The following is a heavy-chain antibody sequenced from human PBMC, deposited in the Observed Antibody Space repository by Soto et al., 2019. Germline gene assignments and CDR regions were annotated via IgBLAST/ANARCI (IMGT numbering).Heavy chain of an antibody. CDR1: GGTFSNYG. J-gene: IGHJ3*02. CDR3: ARDYTKLTGDSAFDI. V-gene: IGHV1-69*01. CDR2: IIPIFGTA. Sequence: QVQLVQSGAEVKKAGSSVKVSCKASGGTFSNYGVNWVRQAPGQGLEWMGGIIPIFGTAKYAQKFQGRVTITADDSTSTAYMELSSLRSEDTAVYYCARDYTKLTGDSAFDIWGQGTMVTVSS. D-gene: IGHD7-27*01.